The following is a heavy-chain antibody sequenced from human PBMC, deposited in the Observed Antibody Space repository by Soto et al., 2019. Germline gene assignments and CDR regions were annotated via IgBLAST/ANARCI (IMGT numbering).Heavy chain of an antibody. CDR1: GGTFSSYA. V-gene: IGHV1-69*05. Sequence: GASVKVSCKASGGTFSSYAISWARQAPGQGLEWMGGIIPIFGTANYAQKLQGRVTMTTDTSTSTAYMELRSLRSDDTAVYYCARVARGSSWYFSNWFDPWGQGTLVTAPQ. J-gene: IGHJ5*02. CDR3: ARVARGSSWYFSNWFDP. CDR2: IIPIFGTA. D-gene: IGHD6-13*01.